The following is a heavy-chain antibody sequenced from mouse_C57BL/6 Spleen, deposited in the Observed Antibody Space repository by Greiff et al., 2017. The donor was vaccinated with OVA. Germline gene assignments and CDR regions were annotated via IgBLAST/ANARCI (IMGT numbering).Heavy chain of an antibody. J-gene: IGHJ4*01. Sequence: QVQLQQSGAELARPGASVKLSCKASGYTFTSYGISWVKQRTGQGLEWIGEIYPRSGNTYYNEKFKGKATMTADKPSSTAYMELRSLTSETSAVYFCERYYGSSNYYSMDYWGQGTSVTVSS. V-gene: IGHV1-81*01. CDR2: IYPRSGNT. D-gene: IGHD1-1*01. CDR3: ERYYGSSNYYSMDY. CDR1: GYTFTSYG.